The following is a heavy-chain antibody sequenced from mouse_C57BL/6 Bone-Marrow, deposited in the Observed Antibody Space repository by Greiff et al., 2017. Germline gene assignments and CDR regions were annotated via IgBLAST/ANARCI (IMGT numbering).Heavy chain of an antibody. V-gene: IGHV1-50*01. D-gene: IGHD2-1*01. CDR2: IDPSDSYT. CDR1: GYTFTSYW. CDR3: ARGGNYRFAY. Sequence: VQLQQSGAELVKPGASVKLSCKASGYTFTSYWMQWVKQRPGQGLEWIGEIDPSDSYTNYNQKFKGKATLTVDTSSSTAYMQLSGLTSEDSAVYYCARGGNYRFAYWGQGTLVTVSA. J-gene: IGHJ3*01.